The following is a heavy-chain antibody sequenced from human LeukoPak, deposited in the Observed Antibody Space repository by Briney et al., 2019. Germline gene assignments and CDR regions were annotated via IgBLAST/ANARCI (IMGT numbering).Heavy chain of an antibody. J-gene: IGHJ5*02. Sequence: GGSLRLSCAASGFSLSRYWMSWVRQAPGKGLEWVANMKQDGSEKKYVDSVKGRFTIPRDNTKNSLYLQMNSLRVEDTAVYYCARHPARRGWFDPWGQGTLVTVSS. CDR1: GFSLSRYW. V-gene: IGHV3-7*01. D-gene: IGHD6-6*01. CDR3: ARHPARRGWFDP. CDR2: MKQDGSEK.